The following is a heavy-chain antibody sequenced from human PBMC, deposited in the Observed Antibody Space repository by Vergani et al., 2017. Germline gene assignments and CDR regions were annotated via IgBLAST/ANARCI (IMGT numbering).Heavy chain of an antibody. Sequence: EVQLVESGGGLVQPGGSLRLSCAASGFTFSSYSMNWVRQAPGKGLEWVSYISSSSSTIYYADSVKGRFTISRDNAKNSLYLQMNSLRDEDTAVYYCAGDRGLYYDILTGYYGDDAFDIWGQGTMVTVSS. CDR1: GFTFSSYS. CDR2: ISSSSSTI. J-gene: IGHJ3*02. D-gene: IGHD3-9*01. V-gene: IGHV3-48*02. CDR3: AGDRGLYYDILTGYYGDDAFDI.